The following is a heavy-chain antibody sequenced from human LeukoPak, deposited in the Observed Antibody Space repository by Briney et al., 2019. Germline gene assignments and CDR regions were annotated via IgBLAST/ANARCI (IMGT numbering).Heavy chain of an antibody. V-gene: IGHV4-39*01. CDR1: GGSVSSSSYY. J-gene: IGHJ4*02. CDR2: IYYSGST. D-gene: IGHD1-26*01. Sequence: SETLSLTCTVSGGSVSSSSYYWGWIRQPPGKGLEWIGSIYYSGSTYYNPSLKSRVTISVDTSKNQFSLKLSSVTAADTAVYYCARIVGASDYWGQGTLVTLSS. CDR3: ARIVGASDY.